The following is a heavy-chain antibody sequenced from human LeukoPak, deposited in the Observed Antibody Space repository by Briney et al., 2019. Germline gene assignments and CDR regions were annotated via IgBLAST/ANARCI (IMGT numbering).Heavy chain of an antibody. CDR2: IGGSGGGT. D-gene: IGHD6-13*01. CDR1: GFTFSSYA. Sequence: GGSLRLSCAASGFTFSSYAMSWVRQAPGKGLEWVSAIGGSGGGTYYADSVKGRFTISRDNSKNTLYLQMNSLRAEDTAVYYCAKLGGIAAAGTQFDYWGQGTLVTVSS. V-gene: IGHV3-23*01. CDR3: AKLGGIAAAGTQFDY. J-gene: IGHJ4*02.